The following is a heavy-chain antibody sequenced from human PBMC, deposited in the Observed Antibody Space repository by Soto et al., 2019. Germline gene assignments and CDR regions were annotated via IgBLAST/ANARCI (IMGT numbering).Heavy chain of an antibody. J-gene: IGHJ4*02. CDR3: ARVRSPVLPDY. Sequence: GGSLRLSCAASGFMFSSYGMSWVRQSPGKGLEWVSYISSSGSTIYYADSVKGRFTISRDNAKNSLYLQMNSLRAEDTAVYYCARVRSPVLPDYWGQGTLVTVSS. D-gene: IGHD3-3*01. CDR1: GFMFSSYG. CDR2: ISSSGSTI. V-gene: IGHV3-48*04.